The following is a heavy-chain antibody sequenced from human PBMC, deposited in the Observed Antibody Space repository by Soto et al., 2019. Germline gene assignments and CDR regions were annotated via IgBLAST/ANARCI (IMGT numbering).Heavy chain of an antibody. Sequence: SETLSLTCTVSGGSISSYYWSWIRQPPGKGLEWIGYIYYSGSTNYNPSLKSRVTISVDTSKNQFSLKLSSVTAADTAVYYCARGSLEWLSRTYYYYYYMDVWGKGTTVTVSS. J-gene: IGHJ6*03. V-gene: IGHV4-59*12. CDR1: GGSISSYY. CDR3: ARGSLEWLSRTYYYYYYMDV. CDR2: IYYSGST. D-gene: IGHD3-3*01.